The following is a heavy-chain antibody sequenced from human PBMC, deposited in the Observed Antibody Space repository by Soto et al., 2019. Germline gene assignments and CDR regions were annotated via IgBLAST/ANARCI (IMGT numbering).Heavy chain of an antibody. D-gene: IGHD3-10*01. J-gene: IGHJ6*02. V-gene: IGHV5-51*01. CDR2: IYTGDSDT. CDR3: AGGGVRGVITRTRDYYGMDV. CDR1: RYSFTSYW. Sequence: PGESLKISCKLSRYSFTSYWIGWVRQMPEKGLEWMGIIYTGDSDTRYSPSFQGQVTISADKSISTAYLQWSSLKASDTAMYYCAGGGVRGVITRTRDYYGMDVWGQGTTVTVSS.